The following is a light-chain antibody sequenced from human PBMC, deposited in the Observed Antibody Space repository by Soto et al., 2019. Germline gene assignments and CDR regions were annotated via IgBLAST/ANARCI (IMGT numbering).Light chain of an antibody. CDR1: SSNIGSHT. CDR3: AAWDDSLNGVV. V-gene: IGLV1-44*01. Sequence: QSVLTQPPSASGTPGQTSAIFCSGGSSNIGSHTVKWYQQLPGTAPRLLIYSNTQRPSGVPDHFSGSKSGTSASPAISGLQSEYEGEYYCAAWDDSLNGVVFGGWTKVTVL. CDR2: SNT. J-gene: IGLJ2*01.